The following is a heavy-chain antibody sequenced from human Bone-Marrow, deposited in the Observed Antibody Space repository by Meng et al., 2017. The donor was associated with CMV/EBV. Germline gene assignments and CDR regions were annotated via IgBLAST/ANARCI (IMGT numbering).Heavy chain of an antibody. D-gene: IGHD2-8*01. V-gene: IGHV3-23*01. CDR2: IASGGGDI. CDR3: ARDRDIVISHPGRWFDP. J-gene: IGHJ5*02. CDR1: GFTFSSYA. Sequence: GESLKISCAASGFTFSSYAMIWVRQAPGKGLEWVSVIASGGGDIHYADSVRGRFTISRDNSKNTLFLQMNSLRTEDSALYYCARDRDIVISHPGRWFDPWGQGTLVTVSS.